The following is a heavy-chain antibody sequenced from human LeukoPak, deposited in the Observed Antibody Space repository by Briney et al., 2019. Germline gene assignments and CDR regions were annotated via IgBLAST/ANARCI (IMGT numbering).Heavy chain of an antibody. CDR2: ISYDGSNK. J-gene: IGHJ6*02. Sequence: GRSLRLSCAASGFTFSSYGMHWVRQAPGKGLEWVAVISYDGSNKYYADSVKGRFTISRDNSKNTLYLQMNSLRAEDTAVYYCAKTGGIAVAGTTNYYYYGMDVWGQGTMVTVSS. V-gene: IGHV3-30*18. D-gene: IGHD6-19*01. CDR3: AKTGGIAVAGTTNYYYYGMDV. CDR1: GFTFSSYG.